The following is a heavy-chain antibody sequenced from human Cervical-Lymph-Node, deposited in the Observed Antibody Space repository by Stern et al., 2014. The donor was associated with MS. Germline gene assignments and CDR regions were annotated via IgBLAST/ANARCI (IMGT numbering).Heavy chain of an antibody. CDR2: ISYDGRDK. D-gene: IGHD1-26*01. V-gene: IGHV3-30*04. CDR3: AKGGSGSYLD. CDR1: GFVFRRYA. J-gene: IGHJ4*02. Sequence: VQLLESGGGVVQPGTALRLSCAASGFVFRRYALPWVRQAPGRGLEWVALISYDGRDKYYTDYVKGRFTVSRDNSNNTVDLEMNSLRLEDTAVYYCAKGGSGSYLDWGQGSLVTVSS.